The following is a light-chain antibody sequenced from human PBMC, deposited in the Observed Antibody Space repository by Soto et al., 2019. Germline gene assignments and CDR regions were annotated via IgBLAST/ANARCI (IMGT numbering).Light chain of an antibody. Sequence: EIVLTQSPGTLSLSPGETATLPCRASQSVSSSYLAWYQQKPGQAPRLLIYGASSRATGIPDRFSGSGSGTDFTLTISRLEPEDFAVYYCQQYGSLITFGQGTRLEIK. CDR2: GAS. CDR1: QSVSSSY. J-gene: IGKJ5*01. V-gene: IGKV3-20*01. CDR3: QQYGSLIT.